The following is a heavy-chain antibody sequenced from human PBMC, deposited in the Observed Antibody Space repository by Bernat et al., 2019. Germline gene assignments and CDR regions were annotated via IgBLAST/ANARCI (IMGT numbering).Heavy chain of an antibody. V-gene: IGHV3-66*01. CDR2: IYRDGST. CDR1: EFIVSSSY. CDR3: ARGTSTSAPYMDV. J-gene: IGHJ6*03. Sequence: EVQVVESGGGLVQPGGSLRLSCAASEFIVSSSYMSWVRQGPGTGLEWVSVIYRDGSTYYADSVRGRFTISRDNSKNTVYLQMNNLRAEDAAVYYCARGTSTSAPYMDVWGKGTTVTVSS.